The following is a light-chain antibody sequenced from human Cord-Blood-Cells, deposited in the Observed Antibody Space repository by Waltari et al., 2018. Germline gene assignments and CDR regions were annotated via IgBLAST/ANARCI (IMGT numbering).Light chain of an antibody. CDR2: DAS. V-gene: IGKV1-13*02. Sequence: GDRVTITCRASQGISSALAWYQQKPGKAPKLLIYDASSLESGVPSRFSGSGSGTDFTLTISSLQPEDFATYYCPQFNSYPRTFGQGTKVEIK. CDR1: QGISSA. CDR3: PQFNSYPRT. J-gene: IGKJ1*01.